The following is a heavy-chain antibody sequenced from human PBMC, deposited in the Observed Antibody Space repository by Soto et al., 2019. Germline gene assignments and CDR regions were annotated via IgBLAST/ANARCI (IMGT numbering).Heavy chain of an antibody. CDR3: ARASVSNCEASYCYYMGV. CDR1: GFTFSNYW. CDR2: IKLDGSAT. V-gene: IGHV3-7*01. Sequence: EVQLVESGGGLVQPGGSLRLSCAASGFTFSNYWMSWVRQAPGKGLEWVAHIKLDGSATYYVDSVKGRFTISRDNAKTSLYLQLNSLRAEDTAVYFCARASVSNCEASYCYYMGVWCKGTTVTVSS. J-gene: IGHJ6*03. D-gene: IGHD4-4*01.